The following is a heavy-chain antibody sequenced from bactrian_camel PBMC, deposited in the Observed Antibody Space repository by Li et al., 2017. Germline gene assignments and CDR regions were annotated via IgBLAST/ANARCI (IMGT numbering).Heavy chain of an antibody. CDR2: IDFDGKT. V-gene: IGHV3S53*01. D-gene: IGHD3*01. J-gene: IGHJ4*01. CDR1: RYTDATNC. Sequence: HVQLVESGGGSVQAGGSLTLTCTLSRYTDATNCMGWFRQASGKKREGVAFIDFDGKTNYANAVKDRFTISQDKAKTTLYLQMNSLKPEDTAMYYCALARWCLMVECEPGNWCYLSQRHQGTQVTVS.